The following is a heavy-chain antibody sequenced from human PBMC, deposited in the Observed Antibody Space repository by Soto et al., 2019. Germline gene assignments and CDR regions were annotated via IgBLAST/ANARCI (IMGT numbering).Heavy chain of an antibody. CDR3: AKDRTNSGSYLDAFDI. J-gene: IGHJ3*02. D-gene: IGHD1-26*01. CDR2: ISYDGSNK. Sequence: GGSLRLSCAASGFTFSSYGMHWVRQAPGKGLEWMAVISYDGSNKYYADSVKGRFTISRDNSKNTLYLQMNSLRAEDTAVYYCAKDRTNSGSYLDAFDIWGKGTMVTVSS. CDR1: GFTFSSYG. V-gene: IGHV3-30*18.